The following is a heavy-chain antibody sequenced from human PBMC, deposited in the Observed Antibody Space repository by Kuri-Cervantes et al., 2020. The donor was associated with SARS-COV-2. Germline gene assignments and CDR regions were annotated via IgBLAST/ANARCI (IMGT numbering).Heavy chain of an antibody. V-gene: IGHV3-64D*08. Sequence: GESLKISCSASGFTFSSYAMHWVRQAPGKGLEYVSAISSNGGSTYYADSVKGRFTISRDNSKNTLYIQMSSLRAEDTAVYYCVKVTTYYDFWSGYSYGMDVCGQGTTVTVSS. CDR3: VKVTTYYDFWSGYSYGMDV. CDR1: GFTFSSYA. CDR2: ISSNGGST. D-gene: IGHD3-3*01. J-gene: IGHJ6*02.